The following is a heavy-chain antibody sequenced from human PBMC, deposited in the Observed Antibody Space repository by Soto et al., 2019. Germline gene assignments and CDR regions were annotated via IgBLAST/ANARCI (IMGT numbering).Heavy chain of an antibody. J-gene: IGHJ6*02. CDR3: ARLTXXXEXXXXXXXYGMDV. V-gene: IGHV5-10-1*01. D-gene: IGHD3-10*01. CDR1: GYSFTSYW. Sequence: EVQLVQSGAEVKKPGESLRISCKGSGYSFTSYWISWVRQMPGKGLEWMGRIDPSDSYTNYSPSFQGHVTISADKSISTAYLQWSSLKASDTAMYYCARLTXXXEXXXXXXXYGMDVWGQGTTVTVSS. CDR2: IDPSDSYT.